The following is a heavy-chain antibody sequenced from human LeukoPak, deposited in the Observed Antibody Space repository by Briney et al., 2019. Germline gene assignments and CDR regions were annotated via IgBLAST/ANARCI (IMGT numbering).Heavy chain of an antibody. J-gene: IGHJ6*02. CDR3: ARDRRDGYNFFYYYGMDV. CDR1: GGSISSGGYY. CDR2: IYYSGST. V-gene: IGHV4-31*03. D-gene: IGHD5-24*01. Sequence: SQTLSLTCTVSGGSISSGGYYWSWIRQHPGKGLEWIGYIYYSGSTYYNPSLKSRVTISVDTSKNQFSLKLSSVTAADTAAYYCARDRRDGYNFFYYYGMDVWGQGTTVTVSS.